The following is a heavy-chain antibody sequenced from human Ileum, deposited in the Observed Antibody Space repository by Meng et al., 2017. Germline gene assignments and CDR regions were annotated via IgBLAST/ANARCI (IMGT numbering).Heavy chain of an antibody. V-gene: IGHV3-23*01. D-gene: IGHD3-10*01. CDR1: GFTFSDYA. Sequence: GGSLRLSCVASGFTFSDYAVTWVRQSPGKGLEWVSGISADGRSTYLSDSVKGRFSISRANSMNTLYLQMNSLRVEDTAVYYCAKGSTYYYGAGSYTYFDNWGQGTRVTGSS. CDR2: ISADGRST. CDR3: AKGSTYYYGAGSYTYFDN. J-gene: IGHJ4*02.